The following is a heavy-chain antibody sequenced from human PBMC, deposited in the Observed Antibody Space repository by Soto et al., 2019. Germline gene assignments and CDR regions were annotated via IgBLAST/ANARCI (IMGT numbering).Heavy chain of an antibody. CDR2: IKQDGSEK. CDR3: AAPGIAAAGYYYYGMDV. J-gene: IGHJ6*02. CDR1: GFTFSSYW. V-gene: IGHV3-7*01. Sequence: GGSLRLSCAASGFTFSSYWMSWVRQAPGKGLEWVANIKQDGSEKYYVDSVKGRFTISRDNDTNSLYLQMNSLRAEDTAVYYCAAPGIAAAGYYYYGMDVWGQGTTVTVSS. D-gene: IGHD6-13*01.